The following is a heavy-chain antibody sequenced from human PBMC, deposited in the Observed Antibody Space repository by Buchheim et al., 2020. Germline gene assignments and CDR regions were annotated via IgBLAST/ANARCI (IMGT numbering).Heavy chain of an antibody. CDR3: ARDPAQPDYYGSGSYGSYGMDV. CDR2: TYYSGST. V-gene: IGHV4-31*03. J-gene: IGHJ6*02. D-gene: IGHD3-10*01. CDR1: GGSISSGGYY. Sequence: QVQLQESGPGLVKPSQTLSLTCTVSGGSISSGGYYWSWIRQHPGKGLEWIGYTYYSGSTYYNPSLKSRVTISVDTSKNQFSLKLSSVTAADTAVYYCARDPAQPDYYGSGSYGSYGMDVWGQGTT.